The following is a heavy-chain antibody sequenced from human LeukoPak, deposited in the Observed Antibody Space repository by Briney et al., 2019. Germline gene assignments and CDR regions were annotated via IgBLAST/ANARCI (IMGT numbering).Heavy chain of an antibody. CDR2: IYYTGRT. CDR1: DDSITMYY. D-gene: IGHD1-14*01. Sequence: SETLSLTCTVSDDSITMYYWNWIRQAPGKGLEWIGYIYYTGRTKYNPSLASRLTISIDTSKSQFSLRLTSVTAADTAVYYCARDSEHVGVFDYWGQGTLVTVSS. V-gene: IGHV4-59*01. CDR3: ARDSEHVGVFDY. J-gene: IGHJ4*02.